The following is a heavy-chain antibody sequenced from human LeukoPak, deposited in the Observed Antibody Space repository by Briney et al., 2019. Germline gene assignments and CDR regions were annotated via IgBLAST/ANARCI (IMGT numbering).Heavy chain of an antibody. V-gene: IGHV3-21*01. CDR1: GFTFSSYS. Sequence: GGSLRLSCAASGFTFSSYSMNWVRQAPGKGLEWVSSISSSSSYIYYADSVKGRFTISRDNAKNSLYLQMNSLRAEDTAVYYCARESEVSRGFQHWGQGTLVTVSS. D-gene: IGHD3-10*01. CDR2: ISSSSSYI. CDR3: ARESEVSRGFQH. J-gene: IGHJ1*01.